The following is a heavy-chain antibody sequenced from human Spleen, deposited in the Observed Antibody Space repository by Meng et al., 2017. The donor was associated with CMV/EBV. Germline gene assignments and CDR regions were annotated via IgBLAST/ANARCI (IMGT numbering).Heavy chain of an antibody. D-gene: IGHD7-27*01. Sequence: CAVSGDYISSSNWWTWVRQPPGKGLQWIREIYHSGGTHYNPSMKSRITISVDKSKNQFSLNLTSVTAADTAVYYCARDTRAQLGFDCWGQGTLVTVSS. CDR2: IYHSGGT. CDR1: GDYISSSNW. CDR3: ARDTRAQLGFDC. J-gene: IGHJ4*02. V-gene: IGHV4-4*02.